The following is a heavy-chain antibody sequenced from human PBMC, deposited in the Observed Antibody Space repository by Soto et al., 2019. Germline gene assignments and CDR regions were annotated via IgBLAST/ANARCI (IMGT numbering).Heavy chain of an antibody. D-gene: IGHD1-26*01. CDR3: AREGSGSYFDY. Sequence: SETLSLTCTVSGGSISSYYWSWIRQPPGKGLEWIGYIYYSGSTNYNPSLKSRVTISVDTSKNQFSLKLSSVTAADTAVYYCAREGSGSYFDYWGQGTLVTVSS. J-gene: IGHJ4*02. CDR2: IYYSGST. CDR1: GGSISSYY. V-gene: IGHV4-59*01.